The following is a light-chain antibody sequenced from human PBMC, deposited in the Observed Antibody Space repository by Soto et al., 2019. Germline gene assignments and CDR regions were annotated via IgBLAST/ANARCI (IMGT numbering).Light chain of an antibody. Sequence: QSALTQPPSASGSPGQSVTISCTGTSSDVGGYNYVSWFQQHPGKAPKLIIHEVNQRPSGVPDRFSGSKSGNTASLTVSGLQAEDEGTYYCSSYGGCYNVVFGTGTKVTVL. CDR2: EVN. CDR3: SSYGGCYNVV. V-gene: IGLV2-8*01. J-gene: IGLJ1*01. CDR1: SSDVGGYNY.